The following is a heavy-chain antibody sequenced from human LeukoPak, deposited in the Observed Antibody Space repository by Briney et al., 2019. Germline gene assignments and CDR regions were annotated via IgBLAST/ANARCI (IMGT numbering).Heavy chain of an antibody. Sequence: GGSLRLSCAASGFPFNAYWMTWVRQAPGKGLEWVANVRQDGDTKYYVDSVKGRFTISRDNAMNSLYLQMNSLRAEDTAIYYCARSLPYGTTWYGRSDFWGQGTLVTVSS. CDR1: GFPFNAYW. CDR2: VRQDGDTK. CDR3: ARSLPYGTTWYGRSDF. D-gene: IGHD6-13*01. V-gene: IGHV3-7*03. J-gene: IGHJ4*02.